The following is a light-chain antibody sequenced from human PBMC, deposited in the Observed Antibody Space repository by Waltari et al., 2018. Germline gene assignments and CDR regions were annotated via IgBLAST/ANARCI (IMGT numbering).Light chain of an antibody. CDR2: NAR. V-gene: IGLV3-21*02. CDR3: QVWDRSSDDPWV. CDR1: NLANKS. Sequence: SYVLTPPPSVSVAPGQTATNTCGGNNLANKSVNWSHQKPGPAPVLVVYNARDRPSGIPERFSGSSSGNTATLTINRVEADDEADYYCQVWDRSSDDPWVFGTGTKVTVL. J-gene: IGLJ1*01.